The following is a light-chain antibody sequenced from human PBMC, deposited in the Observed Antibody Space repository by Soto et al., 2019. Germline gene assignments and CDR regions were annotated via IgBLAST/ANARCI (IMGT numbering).Light chain of an antibody. J-gene: IGKJ2*01. Sequence: EIVLTQSPATLSLSPGERATLSCRASQSVSSYLAWYQQKPGQAPRLLIYDASNRATGIPARFSGSGSGTDFTLTISSLELEDFAVYYCQQRSNWLMYTFGQGSKLEIK. CDR2: DAS. V-gene: IGKV3-11*01. CDR1: QSVSSY. CDR3: QQRSNWLMYT.